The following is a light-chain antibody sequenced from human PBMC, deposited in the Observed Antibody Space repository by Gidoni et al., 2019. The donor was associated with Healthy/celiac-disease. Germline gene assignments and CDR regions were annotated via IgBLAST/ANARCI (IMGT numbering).Light chain of an antibody. CDR3: QQYDNLPPLT. V-gene: IGKV1-33*01. Sequence: DIQMTQSPSSLSASVGDRVTITCQASQGISNYLNWYQQKPGKAPKLLIYDASNLETGAPSRFSGSGSGTDFTFTISSLQPEDIATYYCQQYDNLPPLTFGGGTKVEIK. CDR2: DAS. CDR1: QGISNY. J-gene: IGKJ4*01.